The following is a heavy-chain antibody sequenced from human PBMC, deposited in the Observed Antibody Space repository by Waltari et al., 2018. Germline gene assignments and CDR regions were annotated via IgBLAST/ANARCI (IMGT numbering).Heavy chain of an antibody. V-gene: IGHV3-74*01. CDR1: VFTYIVYW. D-gene: IGHD4-17*01. Sequence: EVQLVESGGVLVKPGGSLRLSSAASVFTYIVYWMHWARQAPGKGRGWVSRSNSDGRSTSYADSVKGRFTISKDNAKKTVYLQMNSLRAEDTAIYYCARGARRTSVTTGWWYFDVWGRGTLVTVSS. J-gene: IGHJ2*01. CDR2: SNSDGRST. CDR3: ARGARRTSVTTGWWYFDV.